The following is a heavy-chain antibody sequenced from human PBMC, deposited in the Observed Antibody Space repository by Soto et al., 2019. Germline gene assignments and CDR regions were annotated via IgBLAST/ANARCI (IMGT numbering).Heavy chain of an antibody. CDR3: ASTRGYSQH. V-gene: IGHV4-59*08. CDR1: GGSISSYY. J-gene: IGHJ1*01. Sequence: PSETLSLTCTVSGGSISSYYWSWIRQPPGKGLEWIGNIYYSGSTYYNPSLKSRVTISVDTSKNQFSLKLSSVTAADTAVYYCASTRGYSQHWGQGTLVTVSS. D-gene: IGHD5-18*01. CDR2: IYYSGST.